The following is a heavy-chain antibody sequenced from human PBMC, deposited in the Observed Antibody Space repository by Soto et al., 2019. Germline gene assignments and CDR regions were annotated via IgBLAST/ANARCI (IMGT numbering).Heavy chain of an antibody. CDR2: ISYDGSNK. D-gene: IGHD2-2*02. CDR1: GFTFSSYG. Sequence: QVQLVESGGGVVQPGRSLRLSCAASGFTFSSYGMHWVRQAPGKGLEWVAVISYDGSNKYYADSVKGRFTISRDNSKNTLYLQMNSLRAEDTAVYYCAKGGRACSSTSCYMSYFDYWGQGTLVTVSS. V-gene: IGHV3-30*18. J-gene: IGHJ4*02. CDR3: AKGGRACSSTSCYMSYFDY.